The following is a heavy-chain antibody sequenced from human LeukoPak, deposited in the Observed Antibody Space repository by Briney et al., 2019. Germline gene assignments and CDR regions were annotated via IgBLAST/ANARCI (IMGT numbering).Heavy chain of an antibody. CDR3: STDPTLIVETG. Sequence: GASVKVSCKGSGYTLTELSMHWVRQAPGKGREWMGGFDPEDGEAIYAQKVHGRGTMTKDTSTDTAYMYLSSLRLKDTAMYYCSTDPTLIVETGWGQGTLVTVSP. J-gene: IGHJ4*02. V-gene: IGHV1-24*01. CDR2: FDPEDGEA. D-gene: IGHD3-22*01. CDR1: GYTLTELS.